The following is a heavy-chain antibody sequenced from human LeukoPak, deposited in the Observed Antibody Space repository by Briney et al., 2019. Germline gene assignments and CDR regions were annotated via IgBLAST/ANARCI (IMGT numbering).Heavy chain of an antibody. CDR3: AGPAIVDAFDI. Sequence: WETLSLMRGVYGGFFSGRYWSWIRQPARKGLEWSGEINNSGSNKNNPSLKSRATISVDTSKHQFSLKLSSVTAADTAVYYCAGPAIVDAFDIWGQGTMVTVSS. CDR1: GGFFSGRY. V-gene: IGHV4-34*04. CDR2: INNSGSN. D-gene: IGHD2-15*01. J-gene: IGHJ3*02.